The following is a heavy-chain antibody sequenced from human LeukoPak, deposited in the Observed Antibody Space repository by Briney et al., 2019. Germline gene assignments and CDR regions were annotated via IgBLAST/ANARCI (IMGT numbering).Heavy chain of an antibody. D-gene: IGHD6-13*01. V-gene: IGHV4-59*01. Sequence: SETLSLTCTVSGGSMSGYFWSWIRQPPGKGLEWIGYIYYSGSTNYDPSLKSRVTISVDTSKNQFSLKLSSVTAADTAVYYCARSITSSWYRDFQHWGQGTLVTVSS. CDR3: ARSITSSWYRDFQH. CDR2: IYYSGST. CDR1: GGSMSGYF. J-gene: IGHJ1*01.